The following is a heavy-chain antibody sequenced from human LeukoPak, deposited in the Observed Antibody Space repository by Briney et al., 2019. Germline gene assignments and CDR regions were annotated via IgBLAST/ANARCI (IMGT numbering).Heavy chain of an antibody. CDR1: GGSISSSSYY. CDR3: ARNSCPSGSCYDNRGYFDY. CDR2: IYYSGST. V-gene: IGHV4-39*07. J-gene: IGHJ4*02. Sequence: PSETLSLTCTVSGGSISSSSYYWGWIRQPPGKGLEWIGSIYYSGSTYYNPSLKSRVTISVDKSKNQFSLKLSSVTAADTAVYYCARNSCPSGSCYDNRGYFDYWGQGTLVTVSS. D-gene: IGHD2-15*01.